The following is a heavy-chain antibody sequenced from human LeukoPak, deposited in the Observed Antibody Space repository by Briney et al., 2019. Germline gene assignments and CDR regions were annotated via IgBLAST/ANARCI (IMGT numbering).Heavy chain of an antibody. D-gene: IGHD4-23*01. CDR1: GFTFSNYA. V-gene: IGHV3-23*01. Sequence: GGSLRLSCAASGFTFSNYAMNWVRQAPGKGLEWVSGISGGGGSTHYADSVKGRFTISRDNSKNTLYLQMNSLRAEDTAVYYCAKDREYGGNPGAEDYWGQGTLVTVSS. CDR2: ISGGGGST. J-gene: IGHJ4*02. CDR3: AKDREYGGNPGAEDY.